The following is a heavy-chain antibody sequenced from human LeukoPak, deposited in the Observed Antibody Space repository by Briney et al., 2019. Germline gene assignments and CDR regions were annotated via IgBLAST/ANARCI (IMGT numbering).Heavy chain of an antibody. J-gene: IGHJ3*02. CDR1: GGSFSGYY. Sequence: KASETLPLTCAVYGGSFSGYYWSWIRQPPGKGLEWIGEINHSGSTNYNPSLKSRVTISVDTSKNQFSLKLSSVTAADTAVYYCARCGTTVTYYGQNDAFDIWGQGTMVTVSS. CDR3: ARCGTTVTYYGQNDAFDI. CDR2: INHSGST. D-gene: IGHD4-17*01. V-gene: IGHV4-34*01.